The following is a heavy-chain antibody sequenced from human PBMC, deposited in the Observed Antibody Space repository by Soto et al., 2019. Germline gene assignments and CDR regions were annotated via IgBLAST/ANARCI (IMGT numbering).Heavy chain of an antibody. CDR3: ARLPPARITIFGTGRDSVFDY. CDR1: GGSFSNYY. CDR2: INQGGST. D-gene: IGHD3-3*01. V-gene: IGHV4-34*09. J-gene: IGHJ4*02. Sequence: SETLSLTCAVYGGSFSNYYWSWIRQPPGKGLEWIGYINQGGSTTYNPSLKSRVAISVDTSKNQFSLKLSSVTAADTAVYYCARLPPARITIFGTGRDSVFDYWGQGTLVTVSS.